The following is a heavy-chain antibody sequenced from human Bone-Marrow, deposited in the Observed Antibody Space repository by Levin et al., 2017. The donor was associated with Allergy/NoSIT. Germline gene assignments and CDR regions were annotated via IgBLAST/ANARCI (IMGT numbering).Heavy chain of an antibody. Sequence: ASETLSLTCTVSGDSITNYFWSWIRQPPGKGLEWIGQISYTGGTNFNPSLKSRVTMSIDTSRNQFSLNLNFVTAVDTAVYFCVRDIRAVGATRYFDYWGLGTLVTVSS. CDR3: VRDIRAVGATRYFDY. V-gene: IGHV4-59*01. CDR2: ISYTGGT. CDR1: GDSITNYF. D-gene: IGHD1-26*01. J-gene: IGHJ4*02.